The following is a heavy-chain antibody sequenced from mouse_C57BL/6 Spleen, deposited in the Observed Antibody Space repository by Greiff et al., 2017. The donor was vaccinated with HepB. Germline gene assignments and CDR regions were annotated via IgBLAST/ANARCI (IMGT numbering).Heavy chain of an antibody. V-gene: IGHV5-16*01. D-gene: IGHD1-1*01. J-gene: IGHJ4*01. Sequence: EVKLMESEGGLVQPGSSMKLSCTASGFTFSDYYMAWVRQVPEKGLEWVANINYDGSSTYYLDSLKSRFIISRDNAKNILYLQMSSLKSEDTATYYCARDRDGSSFYYAMDYWGQGTSVTVSS. CDR3: ARDRDGSSFYYAMDY. CDR2: INYDGSST. CDR1: GFTFSDYY.